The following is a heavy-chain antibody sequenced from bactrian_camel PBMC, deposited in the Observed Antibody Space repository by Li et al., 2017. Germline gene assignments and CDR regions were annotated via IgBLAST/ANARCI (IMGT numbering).Heavy chain of an antibody. J-gene: IGHJ4*01. CDR3: AHDRHLPAPRMTKVRALGVVDY. Sequence: VQLVESGGGAVQAGGSLRLSCAISGRSNENYFLAWFRQAPGKEREGVAHIYRDNGTTEYADSVKGRFATSQDNTKMMLYLQMNSLKSEDTAMYYCAHDRHLPAPRMTKVRALGVVDYWGQGTQVTVS. D-gene: IGHD3*01. V-gene: IGHV3S36*01. CDR2: IYRDNGTT. CDR1: GRSNENYF.